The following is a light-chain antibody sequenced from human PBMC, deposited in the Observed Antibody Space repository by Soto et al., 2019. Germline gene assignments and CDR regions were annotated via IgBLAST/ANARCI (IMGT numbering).Light chain of an antibody. CDR3: QQYNRYSPYT. J-gene: IGKJ2*01. Sequence: DIQMTQSPSTLSASVGDRVTVTCRASQDISRSLAWYQQKPGQAPKLLMYQASNLEREVPSRFSGSGSGTEFTLSITSLHPDDFATYYCQQYNRYSPYTFGQGPKLEI. CDR1: QDISRS. V-gene: IGKV1-5*03. CDR2: QAS.